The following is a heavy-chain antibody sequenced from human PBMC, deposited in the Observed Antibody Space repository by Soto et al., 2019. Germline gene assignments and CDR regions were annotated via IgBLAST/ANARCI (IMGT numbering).Heavy chain of an antibody. CDR2: IWYDGSNK. CDR1: GFTFISYG. D-gene: IGHD6-13*01. Sequence: PGGSLRLSCAASGFTFISYGMHWVRQAPGKGLEWVAVIWYDGSNKYYADSVKGRFTISRDNSKNTLYLQMNSLRAEDTAVYYCARASGAAAVEGLYGMDVWGQGTTVTVSS. CDR3: ARASGAAAVEGLYGMDV. J-gene: IGHJ6*02. V-gene: IGHV3-33*01.